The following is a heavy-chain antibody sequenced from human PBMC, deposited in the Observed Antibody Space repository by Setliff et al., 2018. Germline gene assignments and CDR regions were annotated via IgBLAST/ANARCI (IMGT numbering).Heavy chain of an antibody. CDR2: IIPIVGTT. CDR3: ARDYGDVDTAMVTGSYGYRSESFYFDY. CDR1: EDTFSGFG. D-gene: IGHD5-18*01. Sequence: SVKVSCKASEDTFSGFGITRVRQAPGQGLEWMGGIIPIVGTTSHAQRFQGRVTITTDESTRTAYMELSSLRAEDTVVYYCARDYGDVDTAMVTGSYGYRSESFYFDYWGQGTLVTVSS. V-gene: IGHV1-69*05. J-gene: IGHJ4*02.